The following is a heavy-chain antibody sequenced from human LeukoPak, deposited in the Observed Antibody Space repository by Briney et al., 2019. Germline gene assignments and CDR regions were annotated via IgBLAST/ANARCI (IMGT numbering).Heavy chain of an antibody. D-gene: IGHD3-22*01. J-gene: IGHJ5*01. CDR2: VNPNSGDT. CDR1: GYTFTAHY. V-gene: IGHV1-2*02. Sequence: GASVKVSCKASGYTFTAHYLHWVRQAPGQGLEWMGWVNPNSGDTNFAQKFQGRVTMTRDTSISTAYMDLSRLRSDDTAIYYCARSDGFSGYSSLGDSWGQGTLVTVSS. CDR3: ARSDGFSGYSSLGDS.